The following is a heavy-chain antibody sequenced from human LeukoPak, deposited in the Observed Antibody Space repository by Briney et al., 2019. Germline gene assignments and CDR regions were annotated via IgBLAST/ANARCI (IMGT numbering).Heavy chain of an antibody. CDR1: GFTFSSYE. J-gene: IGHJ6*03. CDR2: ISSSGSTI. CDR3: ARDGFYDSSGYLYYYYYMDV. Sequence: GGSLRLSCAASGFTFSSYEMNWVRQAPGKGLEWVSYISSSGSTIYYADSVKGRFTISRDNAKNSLYLQMNSLRAEDTAVYYCARDGFYDSSGYLYYYYYMDVWGKGTTVTVSS. V-gene: IGHV3-48*03. D-gene: IGHD3-22*01.